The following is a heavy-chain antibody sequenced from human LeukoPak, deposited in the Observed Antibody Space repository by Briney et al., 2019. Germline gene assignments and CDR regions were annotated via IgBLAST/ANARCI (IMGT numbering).Heavy chain of an antibody. CDR1: GGTFSSYA. CDR2: ISPIFGTA. J-gene: IGHJ4*02. V-gene: IGHV1-69*05. D-gene: IGHD5-24*01. Sequence: SVKVSCKXSGGTFSSYAISWVRQAPGQGLERMGRISPIFGTANYSQKFQGRVTITTDESTSTAYMELSSLRSEDTAVYYCARVRSRRDGYNWDFDYWGQGTLVTVSS. CDR3: ARVRSRRDGYNWDFDY.